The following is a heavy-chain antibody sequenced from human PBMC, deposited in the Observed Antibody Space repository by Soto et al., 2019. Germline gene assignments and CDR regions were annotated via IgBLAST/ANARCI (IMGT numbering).Heavy chain of an antibody. CDR1: GFTFSSYA. J-gene: IGHJ4*02. Sequence: GGSLRLSCAASGFTFSSYAMSWVRQAPGKGLEWVSAISGSGGSTYYADSVKGRFTISRDNSKNTLYLQMNSLRAEDTAVYYCAKDLAYYYDSSGYFDYFDYWGQGTLVTVSS. V-gene: IGHV3-23*01. CDR2: ISGSGGST. D-gene: IGHD3-22*01. CDR3: AKDLAYYYDSSGYFDYFDY.